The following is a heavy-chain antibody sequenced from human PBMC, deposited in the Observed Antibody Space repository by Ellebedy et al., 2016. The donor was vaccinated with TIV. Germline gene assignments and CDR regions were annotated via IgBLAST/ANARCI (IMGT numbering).Heavy chain of an antibody. D-gene: IGHD3-22*01. Sequence: GESLKISCAASGFTLSSNYMSWVRQAPGKGPEWVSVIYADGRTYYADSVKGQFTISRDNSKNTLYLQVNSLRAEDAAVYYCARGLLRAFDLWGQGTMVTVSS. CDR3: ARGLLRAFDL. CDR2: IYADGRT. CDR1: GFTLSSNY. V-gene: IGHV3-53*01. J-gene: IGHJ3*01.